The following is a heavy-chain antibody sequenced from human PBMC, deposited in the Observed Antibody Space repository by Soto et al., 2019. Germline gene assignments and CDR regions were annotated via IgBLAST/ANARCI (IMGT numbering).Heavy chain of an antibody. CDR1: GGSVRTGSYQ. V-gene: IGHV4-61*01. J-gene: IGHJ4*02. D-gene: IGHD7-27*01. CDR3: ARIGWGGDS. CDR2: IPNNGSP. Sequence: ASETLSLTCSVSGGSVRTGSYQWSWIRQPPGKGLEWIGFIPNNGSPDYNPSLKSRVVVSIDRSKNQFSLKVNSVTAADTAVYFCARIGWGGDSWGQGTLVTVSS.